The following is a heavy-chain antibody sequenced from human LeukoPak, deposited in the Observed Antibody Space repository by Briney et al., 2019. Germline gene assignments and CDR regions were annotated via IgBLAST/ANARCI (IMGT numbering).Heavy chain of an antibody. CDR3: ARHYDILTGPAI. CDR2: IYHSGST. J-gene: IGHJ3*02. CDR1: GGSISSGGYS. D-gene: IGHD3-9*01. V-gene: IGHV4-30-2*03. Sequence: PSQTLSLTCAVSGGSISSGGYSWSWIRQPPGKGLEWIGYIYHSGSTYYNPSLKSRVTISVDTSKNQFSLKLSSVTAADTAVYYCARHYDILTGPAIWGQGTMVTVSS.